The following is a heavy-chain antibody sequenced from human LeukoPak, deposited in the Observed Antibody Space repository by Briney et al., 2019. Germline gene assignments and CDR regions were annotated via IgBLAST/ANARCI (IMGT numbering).Heavy chain of an antibody. CDR1: GFTFSSYS. CDR3: ARDSYYDMNGDI. Sequence: GSLRLSCAASGFTFSSYSMNWVRQAPGKGLEWVSVIYSGGSTYYADSVKGRFTISRDNSKNTLYLQMNSLRAEDTAVYYCARDSYYDMNGDIWGQGTMVTVSS. J-gene: IGHJ3*02. D-gene: IGHD3-9*01. CDR2: IYSGGST. V-gene: IGHV3-66*01.